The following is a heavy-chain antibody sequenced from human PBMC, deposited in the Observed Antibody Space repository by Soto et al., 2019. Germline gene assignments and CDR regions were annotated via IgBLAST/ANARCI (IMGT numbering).Heavy chain of an antibody. CDR1: GYTFTSYG. J-gene: IGHJ6*03. D-gene: IGHD3-10*01. V-gene: IGHV1-18*01. Sequence: ASVKGSCKASGYTFTSYGSSWVRQAPGQGLEWMGWISAYNGNANYAQKLQGRVTMTTDTSTSTAYMELRSLRSDDTAVYYCARDQSITMVRGVIINSRHMDVWGKGTTVTVSS. CDR3: ARDQSITMVRGVIINSRHMDV. CDR2: ISAYNGNA.